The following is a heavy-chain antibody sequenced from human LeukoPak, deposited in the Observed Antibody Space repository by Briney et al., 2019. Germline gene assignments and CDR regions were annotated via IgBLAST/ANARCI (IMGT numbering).Heavy chain of an antibody. CDR1: GYTFTGYY. D-gene: IGHD3-3*01. CDR3: ARGVLRFLEWLLWLDY. Sequence: ASVKVSCKASGYTFTGYYMHWVRQAPGQGLEWMGWINPNSGGTNYAQKFQGRVTMTRDTSISTAYMELRSLRSDDTAVYYCARGVLRFLEWLLWLDYWGQGTLVTVSS. V-gene: IGHV1-2*02. J-gene: IGHJ4*02. CDR2: INPNSGGT.